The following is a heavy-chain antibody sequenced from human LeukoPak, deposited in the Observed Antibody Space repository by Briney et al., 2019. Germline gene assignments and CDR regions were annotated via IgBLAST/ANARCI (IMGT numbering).Heavy chain of an antibody. V-gene: IGHV1-69*04. CDR3: AREGLRDYYYYGMDV. CDR2: IIPILGIA. Sequence: SVKVSCKASGGTFSSYAISWVRQAPGQGLEWMGRIIPILGIANYAQKSQGRVTITADKSTSTAYMELSSLRSEDTAVYYCAREGLRDYYYYGMDVWGQGTTVTVSS. J-gene: IGHJ6*02. CDR1: GGTFSSYA. D-gene: IGHD5-12*01.